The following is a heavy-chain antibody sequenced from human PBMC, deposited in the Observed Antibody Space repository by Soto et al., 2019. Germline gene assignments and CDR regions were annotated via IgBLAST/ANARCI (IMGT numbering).Heavy chain of an antibody. CDR3: ARAIAYYGLDV. J-gene: IGHJ6*02. D-gene: IGHD3-22*01. CDR2: IWYDGSNK. Sequence: PGGSLRLSCAASGFTFSSYGMHWVRQAPGKGLEWVAVIWYDGSNKYYADSVKGRFTISRDNSKNTLYLQMNSLRAEDTGVYYCARAIAYYGLDVWGQGTTVTVSS. V-gene: IGHV3-33*01. CDR1: GFTFSSYG.